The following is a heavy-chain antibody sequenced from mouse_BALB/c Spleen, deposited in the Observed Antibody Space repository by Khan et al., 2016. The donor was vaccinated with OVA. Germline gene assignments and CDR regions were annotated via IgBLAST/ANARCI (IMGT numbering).Heavy chain of an antibody. CDR1: GYSITSDYA. CDR2: IRYGGST. D-gene: IGHD1-1*01. J-gene: IGHJ4*01. CDR3: ARKNYYGYAMDY. V-gene: IGHV3-2*02. Sequence: EVQLQESGPGLVKPSQSLSLTCTVTGYSITSDYAWDWLRQFPGNKLEWMGYIRYGGSTSYNPSLKSRISITRDTSKNQFFLQLNSVTTEDTATYYCARKNYYGYAMDYWGQGTSVTVSS.